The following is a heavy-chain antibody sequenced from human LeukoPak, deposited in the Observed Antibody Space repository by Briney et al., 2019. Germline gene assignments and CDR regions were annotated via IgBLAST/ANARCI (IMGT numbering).Heavy chain of an antibody. J-gene: IGHJ4*02. CDR1: GFTFSGYS. D-gene: IGHD3-9*01. CDR3: ARTPNYTYYDILTGYFPPDY. Sequence: PGGSLRLSCAASGFTFSGYSINWVRQSPGKGLEWVSAISSSSSYIYYADSVKGRFTISRDNAKNSLYLQMNSLRAEDTAVYYCARTPNYTYYDILTGYFPPDYWGQGTLVTVSS. V-gene: IGHV3-21*01. CDR2: ISSSSSYI.